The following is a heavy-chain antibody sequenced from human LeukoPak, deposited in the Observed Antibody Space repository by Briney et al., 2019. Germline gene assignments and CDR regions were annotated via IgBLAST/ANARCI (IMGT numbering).Heavy chain of an antibody. D-gene: IGHD3-16*01. CDR1: GGSISSYY. V-gene: IGHV4-59*08. Sequence: SETLSLTCTVSGGSISSYYWSWIRQPPGKGLEWIGYIYYSGSTNYNPSLRSRVTISVDTSKNQFSLKLSSVTAADTAVYYCASRVGLWGYFDYWGQGALVTVSS. CDR3: ASRVGLWGYFDY. J-gene: IGHJ4*02. CDR2: IYYSGST.